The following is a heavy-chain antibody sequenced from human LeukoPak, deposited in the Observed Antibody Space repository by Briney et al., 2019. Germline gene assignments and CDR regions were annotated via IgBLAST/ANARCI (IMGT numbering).Heavy chain of an antibody. Sequence: GASVKVSCKASGGTFSSYAISWVRQAPGQGLEWMGGIIPIFGTANYAQKFQGRVTITADESTSTAYMELSSLRSEDTAVYYCAREAVTIFALVRTQTTKRPHWFDPWGQGTLVTVSS. CDR3: AREAVTIFALVRTQTTKRPHWFDP. D-gene: IGHD3/OR15-3a*01. CDR1: GGTFSSYA. V-gene: IGHV1-69*13. J-gene: IGHJ5*02. CDR2: IIPIFGTA.